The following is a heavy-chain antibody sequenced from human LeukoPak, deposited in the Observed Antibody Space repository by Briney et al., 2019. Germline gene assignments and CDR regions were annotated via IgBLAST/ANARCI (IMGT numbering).Heavy chain of an antibody. Sequence: GGSLRLSCAASGFTFSSYEMNWVRQAPGKGLEWVSYISSSGSTIYYADSVKGRFTISRDNAKNSLYLQMNSLRAEDTALYYCAKSMVRGVIITLDYWGQGTLVTVSS. CDR2: ISSSGSTI. CDR1: GFTFSSYE. D-gene: IGHD3-10*01. CDR3: AKSMVRGVIITLDY. V-gene: IGHV3-48*03. J-gene: IGHJ4*02.